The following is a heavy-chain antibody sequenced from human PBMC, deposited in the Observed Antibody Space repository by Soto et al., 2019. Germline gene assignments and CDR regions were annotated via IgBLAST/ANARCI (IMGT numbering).Heavy chain of an antibody. CDR1: GFSFSSYG. J-gene: IGHJ6*02. D-gene: IGHD3-10*01. CDR2: ISHDGSEK. CDR3: AKGSQEKVSLYFAMGV. V-gene: IGHV3-30*18. Sequence: GGSLRLSCAASGFSFSSYGMHWVRQAPGKGLQWVAVISHDGSEKYYADSVKGRFTISRDNSEKTLYLQMNSLRGEDTAVFFCAKGSQEKVSLYFAMGVWGQGTMVTVSS.